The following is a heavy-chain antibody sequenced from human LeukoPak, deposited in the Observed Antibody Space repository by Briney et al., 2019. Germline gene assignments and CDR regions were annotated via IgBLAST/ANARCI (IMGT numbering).Heavy chain of an antibody. CDR2: ISYDGSNK. V-gene: IGHV3-30*18. CDR3: AKAGITGIDY. J-gene: IGHJ4*02. D-gene: IGHD1-20*01. CDR1: GFTFSSYG. Sequence: GGSLRLSCAASGFTFSSYGMHWVRQAPGKGREWVAVISYDGSNKYYADSVKGRFTISRDNSKNTLYLQMNSLRAGDTAVYYCAKAGITGIDYWGQGTLVTVSS.